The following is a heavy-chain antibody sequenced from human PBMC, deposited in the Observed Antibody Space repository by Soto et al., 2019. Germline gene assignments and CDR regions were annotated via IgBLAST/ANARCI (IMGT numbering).Heavy chain of an antibody. V-gene: IGHV4-4*02. CDR3: ARSGHLFDS. CDR2: INHTGHK. J-gene: IGHJ4*02. CDR1: GGSISSSNW. Sequence: SETLSLTCAVSGGSISSSNWWSWIRQPPGKGLEWIGEINHTGHKNYNPSLKSRVTISVDTSKNQFSLKLTSVTAADTAVYYCARSGHLFDSWGQGILVTVSS. D-gene: IGHD3-10*01.